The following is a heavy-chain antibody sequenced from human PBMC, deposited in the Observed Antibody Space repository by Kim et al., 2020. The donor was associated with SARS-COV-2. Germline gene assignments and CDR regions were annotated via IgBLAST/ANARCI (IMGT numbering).Heavy chain of an antibody. CDR3: ARDLYPYDSSGYRFFDS. D-gene: IGHD3-22*01. V-gene: IGHV3-30*07. Sequence: VKGRFTTSRDNSQNMLYLQMNSLRAEDTAVYYCARDLYPYDSSGYRFFDSWGQGTLVTVSS. J-gene: IGHJ4*02.